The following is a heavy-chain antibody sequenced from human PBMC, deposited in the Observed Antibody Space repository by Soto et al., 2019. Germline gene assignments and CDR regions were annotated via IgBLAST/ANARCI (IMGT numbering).Heavy chain of an antibody. CDR1: GGSFSGYY. J-gene: IGHJ4*02. CDR3: ARAAGAVFRSRTRFDY. CDR2: INHSGST. D-gene: IGHD1-26*01. Sequence: QVQLQQWGAGLLKPSETLSLTCAVYGGSFSGYYWSWIRQPPGKGLEWIGEINHSGSTNYNPSLKSRGTISVDTSKNQFSLKLSSVTAADTAVYYCARAAGAVFRSRTRFDYWGQGTLVTVSS. V-gene: IGHV4-34*01.